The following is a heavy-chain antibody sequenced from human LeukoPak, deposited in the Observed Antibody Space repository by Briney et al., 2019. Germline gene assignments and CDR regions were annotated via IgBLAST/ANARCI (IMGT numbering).Heavy chain of an antibody. V-gene: IGHV3-48*01. CDR1: GFTFSTYS. CDR2: ISSSSSTI. CDR3: ARGSTYYDSSGQVPFDY. Sequence: KPGGSLRLSCAASGFTFSTYSMNWVRQAPGKGLEWVSYISSSSSTIYYADSVKGRFTISRDNAKNSLYLLMNSLRAEDTAVYYCARGSTYYDSSGQVPFDYWGQGTLVTVSS. J-gene: IGHJ4*02. D-gene: IGHD3-22*01.